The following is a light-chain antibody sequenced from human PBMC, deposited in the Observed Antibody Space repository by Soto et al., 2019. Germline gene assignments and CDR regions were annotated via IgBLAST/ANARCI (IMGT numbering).Light chain of an antibody. CDR3: QQYNNWPPWT. V-gene: IGKV3-15*01. CDR2: GAP. Sequence: EIVMTQSPATLSVSPGERATLSCRASQSVSSNLAWYQQKPGQAPRLLIYGAPTRATGIPARFSGSGSGTEFTLTISSRQSEDFAVYYCQQYNNWPPWTFSQGTKVEIK. J-gene: IGKJ1*01. CDR1: QSVSSN.